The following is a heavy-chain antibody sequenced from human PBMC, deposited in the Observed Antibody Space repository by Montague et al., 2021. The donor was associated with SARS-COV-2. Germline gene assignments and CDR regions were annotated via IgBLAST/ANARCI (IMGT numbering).Heavy chain of an antibody. J-gene: IGHJ4*02. Sequence: SLRLSCAASGFDFFNFDMAWVRQAPGRGMEWISVISSSGATILYADSLKGRFTTSGDNIQKSLYLQMNSLRAEDTAVYYCATNKYCTLHDCLHGRHYFDHWGQGTLVTVSS. CDR1: GFDFFNFD. D-gene: IGHD2-8*01. V-gene: IGHV3-48*03. CDR2: ISSSGATI. CDR3: ATNKYCTLHDCLHGRHYFDH.